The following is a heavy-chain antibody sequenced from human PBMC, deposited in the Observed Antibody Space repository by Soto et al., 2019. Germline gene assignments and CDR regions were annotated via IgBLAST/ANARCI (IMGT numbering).Heavy chain of an antibody. V-gene: IGHV3-30*18. CDR1: GFTFSSYG. J-gene: IGHJ5*02. D-gene: IGHD4-17*01. CDR3: AKDLGKTTVTTVSSLMDP. Sequence: GGSLRLSCAASGFTFSSYGMHWVRQAPGKGLEWVAVISYDGSNKYYADSVKGRFTISRDNSKNTLYLQMNSLRAEDTAVYYCAKDLGKTTVTTVSSLMDPWGQGTLVTVSS. CDR2: ISYDGSNK.